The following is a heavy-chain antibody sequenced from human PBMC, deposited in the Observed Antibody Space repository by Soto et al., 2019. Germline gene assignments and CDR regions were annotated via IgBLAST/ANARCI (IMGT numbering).Heavy chain of an antibody. V-gene: IGHV4-59*01. Sequence: SETPSLTCTVSGGSISRYFWGWVRQPPGKGLEWIGYIYYSGSTNYNPSLKSRVTISVDTSKNQFSLKLSSVTAADTAVYYCARRYGGNFDVWGQGTTVTVSS. CDR1: GGSISRYF. CDR2: IYYSGST. J-gene: IGHJ6*02. D-gene: IGHD1-1*01. CDR3: ARRYGGNFDV.